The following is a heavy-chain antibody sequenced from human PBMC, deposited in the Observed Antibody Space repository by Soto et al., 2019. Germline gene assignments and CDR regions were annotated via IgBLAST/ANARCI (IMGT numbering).Heavy chain of an antibody. Sequence: LRLSCEASGFIFSSHSMRWVRQAPGKGLEWVSYISSSGSTIYYADSVKGRFTISRDNAKNSLYLQMNSLRDDDTAVYYCARGRGYCGGTNCYLDYWGQGALVTVSS. V-gene: IGHV3-48*02. D-gene: IGHD2-21*01. J-gene: IGHJ4*02. CDR3: ARGRGYCGGTNCYLDY. CDR2: ISSSGSTI. CDR1: GFIFSSHS.